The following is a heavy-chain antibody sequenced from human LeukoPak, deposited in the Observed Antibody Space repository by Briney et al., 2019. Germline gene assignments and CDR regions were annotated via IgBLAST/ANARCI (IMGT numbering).Heavy chain of an antibody. D-gene: IGHD3-10*01. Sequence: GGSLRLSCAASGFTFSSYSMNWVRQAPGKGLEWVSSISSSSSYIYYADSVKGRFTISRDNAKNSLYLQMNSLRAEDTAVYYCAREGGSGSYYSWFDPWGQGTLVTVSS. V-gene: IGHV3-21*01. CDR3: AREGGSGSYYSWFDP. J-gene: IGHJ5*02. CDR2: ISSSSSYI. CDR1: GFTFSSYS.